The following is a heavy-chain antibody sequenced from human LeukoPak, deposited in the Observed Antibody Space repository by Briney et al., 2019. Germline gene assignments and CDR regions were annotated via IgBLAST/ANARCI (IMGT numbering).Heavy chain of an antibody. V-gene: IGHV3-64D*08. D-gene: IGHD2-15*01. J-gene: IGHJ4*02. CDR3: PLPTLGY. CDR2: ISTNGGRT. CDR1: GFTFSSYA. Sequence: GGSLRLSCSASGFTFSSYAMHWVRQAPGKGLQYVSGISTNGGRTYYADSVKGRFTISRDNYKNILYLEMSSLRVEDTAVYVCPLPTLGYWGQGTLVTVSS.